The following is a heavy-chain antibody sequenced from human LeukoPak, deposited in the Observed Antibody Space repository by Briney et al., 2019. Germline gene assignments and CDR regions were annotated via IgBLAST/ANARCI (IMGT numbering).Heavy chain of an antibody. J-gene: IGHJ6*02. Sequence: GGSLRLSCAASGFTFDDYAMHWVRQAPGKGLEWVSGISWNSGSIGYADSVKGRFTISRDNAKNSLYLQMNSLRAEDPALYYCAKDIGYSYGMDVWGQGTTVTVSS. V-gene: IGHV3-9*01. D-gene: IGHD5-18*01. CDR3: AKDIGYSYGMDV. CDR1: GFTFDDYA. CDR2: ISWNSGSI.